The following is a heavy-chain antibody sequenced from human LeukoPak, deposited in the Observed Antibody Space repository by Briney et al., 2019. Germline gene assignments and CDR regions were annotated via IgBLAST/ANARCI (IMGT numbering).Heavy chain of an antibody. J-gene: IGHJ4*02. D-gene: IGHD3-22*01. CDR3: ARDYYDSSGYHFDY. CDR1: GFTFGSYE. Sequence: GGSLRLSCAASGFTFGSYEMNWVRQAPGKGLEWVSYISSSGSTIYYADSVKGRFTISRDNAKNSLYLQMNSLRAEDTAVYYCARDYYDSSGYHFDYWGQGTLVTVSS. V-gene: IGHV3-48*03. CDR2: ISSSGSTI.